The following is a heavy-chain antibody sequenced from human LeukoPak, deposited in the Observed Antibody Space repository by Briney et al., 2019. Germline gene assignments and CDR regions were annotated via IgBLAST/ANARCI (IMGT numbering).Heavy chain of an antibody. Sequence: MAGGSLRLSCAASGFTFSSYSMNWVRQAPGKGLEWVSSISSSSSYIYYADSVKGRFTISRDNSKNTLYLQMNSLRAEDTAVYYCARGPAHSSPHGSGSSPDYWGQGTLVTVSS. CDR2: ISSSSSYI. V-gene: IGHV3-21*04. CDR3: ARGPAHSSPHGSGSSPDY. J-gene: IGHJ4*02. CDR1: GFTFSSYS. D-gene: IGHD3-10*01.